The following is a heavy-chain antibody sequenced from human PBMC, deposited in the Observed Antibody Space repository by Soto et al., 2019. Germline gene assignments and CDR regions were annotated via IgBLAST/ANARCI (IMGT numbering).Heavy chain of an antibody. CDR1: GFTFSSHW. J-gene: IGHJ6*02. V-gene: IGHV3-74*01. CDR3: ARGLLYLSGMDV. Sequence: EVQLLESGGGLVQPGGSLRLSCAASGFTFSSHWMHWVRQAPGKGLVWVSRINIAGSPTNYADSVKGRFTISRDNAKNTLYLQMNSLRAEDTAVYYCARGLLYLSGMDVWGQGTTVTVSS. D-gene: IGHD2-8*01. CDR2: INIAGSPT.